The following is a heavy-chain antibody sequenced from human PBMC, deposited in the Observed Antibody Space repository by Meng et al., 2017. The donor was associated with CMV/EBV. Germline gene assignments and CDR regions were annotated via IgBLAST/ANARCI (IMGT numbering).Heavy chain of an antibody. V-gene: IGHV3-11*04. J-gene: IGHJ6*02. Sequence: GESLKISCAASGFIFSDYYMNWIRQAPGKGLEWVSYISSRGDIIHYADSVKGRFTLSRDNAKNTLYLQMNDLRAEDTAVYYCAGSPPNLVGDMYFFYAMDVWGRGTTVTVSS. CDR2: ISSRGDII. D-gene: IGHD2/OR15-2a*01. CDR1: GFIFSDYY. CDR3: AGSPPNLVGDMYFFYAMDV.